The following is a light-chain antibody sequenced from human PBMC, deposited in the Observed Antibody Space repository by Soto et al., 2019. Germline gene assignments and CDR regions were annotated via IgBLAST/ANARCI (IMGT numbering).Light chain of an antibody. CDR1: SSDVGAYKY. CDR3: TSYAGSNIWV. J-gene: IGLJ3*02. V-gene: IGLV2-8*01. CDR2: EVS. Sequence: QSALTQPPSASGSPGQSVTISCTGTSSDVGAYKYVSWYQQYPGKAPKLVIYEVSKRPSGVPDRFSGSKSGNTASLTVSGLQAEDEADYYCTSYAGSNIWVFGGGTKVTVL.